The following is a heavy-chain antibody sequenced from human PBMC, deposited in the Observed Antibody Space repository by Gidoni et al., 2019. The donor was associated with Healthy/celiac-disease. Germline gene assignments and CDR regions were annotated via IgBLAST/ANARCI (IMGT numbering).Heavy chain of an antibody. CDR2: INWNGCST. D-gene: IGHD6-6*01. V-gene: IGHV3-20*01. CDR1: GFTFDDYG. Sequence: EVQLVESGGGVVRPGGSLRLPCAAYGFTFDDYGMSWVRQAPGKGLEWVSGINWNGCSTGYADSVKGRFTSSRDNAKNSLYLQMNSLRAEDTALYHCARVGHSSSKGASDYWGQGTLVTVSS. J-gene: IGHJ4*02. CDR3: ARVGHSSSKGASDY.